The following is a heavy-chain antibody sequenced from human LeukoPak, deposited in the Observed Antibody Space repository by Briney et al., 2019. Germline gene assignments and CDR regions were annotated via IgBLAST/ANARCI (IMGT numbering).Heavy chain of an antibody. D-gene: IGHD6-6*01. CDR1: GRSVSNYY. CDR2: VYYTGRT. CDR3: ARHFAYSSSSYFDY. V-gene: IGHV4-59*08. Sequence: SATLSLACSLSGRSVSNYYWSWIRQPPGKGLGWVGYVYYTGRTNYHPSLKSPVTKFEGKSKNRFCLRPYSATVPGPGVYYLARHFAYSSSSYFDYWGQGSLVTVSS. J-gene: IGHJ4*02.